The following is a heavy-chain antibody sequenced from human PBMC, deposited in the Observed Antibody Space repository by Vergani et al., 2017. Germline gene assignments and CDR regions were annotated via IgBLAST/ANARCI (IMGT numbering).Heavy chain of an antibody. J-gene: IGHJ4*02. CDR1: GFTFSDST. CDR2: MRFKADNYAT. V-gene: IGHV3-73*01. D-gene: IGHD3-16*02. CDR3: ARAPKSGYTTFFDY. Sequence: EVQLVESGGGLVQPGGSLKLSCAASGFTFSDSTVHWFRQASGRGLEWVGRMRFKADNYATTYSESVKGRFTISRDDSKRTTYLQMNSLKTEDTAIYYCARAPKSGYTTFFDYWGQGTLVTVSS.